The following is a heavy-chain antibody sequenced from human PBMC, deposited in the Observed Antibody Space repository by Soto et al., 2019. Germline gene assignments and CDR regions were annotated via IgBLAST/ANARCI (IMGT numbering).Heavy chain of an antibody. D-gene: IGHD2-15*01. CDR3: ARVRCSGGSCYLFDY. CDR2: IYYSGST. CDR1: GGSISSYY. V-gene: IGHV4-59*01. Sequence: PSETLSLTCTVSGGSISSYYWSWIRQPPGKGLEWIGYIYYSGSTNYNPSLKSRVTISVDTSKNQFSLKLSSVTAADTAVYYCARVRCSGGSCYLFDYWGQGTRVTVSS. J-gene: IGHJ4*02.